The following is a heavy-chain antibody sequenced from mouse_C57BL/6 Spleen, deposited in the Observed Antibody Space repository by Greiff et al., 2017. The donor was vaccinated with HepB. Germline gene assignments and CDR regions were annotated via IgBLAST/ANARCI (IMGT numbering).Heavy chain of an antibody. CDR1: GYSFTDYN. V-gene: IGHV1-39*01. CDR2: INPNYGTT. D-gene: IGHD1-1*01. J-gene: IGHJ1*03. Sequence: EVKLQESGPELVKPGASVKISCKASGYSFTDYNMNWVKQSNGKSLEWIGVINPNYGTTSYNQKFKGKATLTVDQSSSTAYMQLNSLTSEDSAVYYCAREIRSITTVVEYFDVWGTGTTVTVSS. CDR3: AREIRSITTVVEYFDV.